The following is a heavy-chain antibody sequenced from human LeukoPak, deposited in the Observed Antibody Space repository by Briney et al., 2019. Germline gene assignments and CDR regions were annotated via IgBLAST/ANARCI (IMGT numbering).Heavy chain of an antibody. CDR1: GFTFSSYS. Sequence: GGSLRLSCAASGFTFSSYSMNWVRQAPGKGLEWVSSISSSSSYIYYADSVKGRFTISRDNAKDSLYLQMNSLRAEDTAVYYCARDQYSSSWSPAGYWGQGTLVTVSS. CDR2: ISSSSSYI. V-gene: IGHV3-21*01. J-gene: IGHJ4*02. CDR3: ARDQYSSSWSPAGY. D-gene: IGHD6-13*01.